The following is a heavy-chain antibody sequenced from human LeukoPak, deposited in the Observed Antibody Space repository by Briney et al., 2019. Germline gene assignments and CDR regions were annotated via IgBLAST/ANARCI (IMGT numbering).Heavy chain of an antibody. CDR1: GFTFSSYS. CDR3: AKEWAYCGGDCYPPEYFQH. Sequence: PGGSLRLSCAASGFTFSSYSMNWVRQAPGKGLEWVSYISSSSSTIYYADSVKGRFTISRDNSKNTLYLQMNSLRAEDTAVYYCAKEWAYCGGDCYPPEYFQHWGQGTLVTVSS. J-gene: IGHJ1*01. V-gene: IGHV3-48*01. CDR2: ISSSSSTI. D-gene: IGHD2-21*02.